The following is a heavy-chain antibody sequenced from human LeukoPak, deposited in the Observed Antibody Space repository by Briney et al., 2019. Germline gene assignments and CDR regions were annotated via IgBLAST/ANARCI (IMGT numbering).Heavy chain of an antibody. J-gene: IGHJ6*03. CDR3: ARGLNYYYYYMDV. CDR1: GGSFSGYY. Sequence: SETLSLTCAVYGGSFSGYYWSWIRQPPGKGLEWIGEINHSGSTNYNPSLKSRVTISVDTSKNQFSLKLSSVTAADTAVHYCARGLNYYYYYMDVWGKGTTVTVSS. CDR2: INHSGST. V-gene: IGHV4-34*01.